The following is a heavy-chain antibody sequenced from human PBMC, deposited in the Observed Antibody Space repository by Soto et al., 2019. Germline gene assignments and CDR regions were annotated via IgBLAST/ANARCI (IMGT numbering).Heavy chain of an antibody. D-gene: IGHD6-13*01. CDR2: IIPIVGTA. V-gene: IGHV1-69*01. Sequence: QVQLVQSGAEVKKPGSSVKVSCKASGATFNSSGITWVRRAPGQGLEWRGGIIPIVGTADYAQKFQDRITITADEATSTAYMELSSLRSEDTAMYYCARDLYSAAAPGLTHWFFDLWGRGTLVTVSS. J-gene: IGHJ2*01. CDR3: ARDLYSAAAPGLTHWFFDL. CDR1: GATFNSSG.